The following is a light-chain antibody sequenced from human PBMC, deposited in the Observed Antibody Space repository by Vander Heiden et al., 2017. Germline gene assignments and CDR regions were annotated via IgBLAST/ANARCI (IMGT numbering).Light chain of an antibody. V-gene: IGKV1-5*01. Sequence: DLPMAPSPSTLAASVGDRVSITCRASRSIDCYLAWYHQRPGKAPQLLVYEASNLESGVPSRLSGSGSGTEFTLTISSLQPGDIGTYYCQQYKSFPYTFGQGTKLEIK. CDR2: EAS. J-gene: IGKJ2*01. CDR3: QQYKSFPYT. CDR1: RSIDCY.